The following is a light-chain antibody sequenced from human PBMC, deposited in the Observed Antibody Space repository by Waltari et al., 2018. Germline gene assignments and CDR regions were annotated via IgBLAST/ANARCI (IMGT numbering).Light chain of an antibody. CDR2: YDD. CDR1: SSNIGNND. Sequence: QSVLTQPPSVSGAPRQRVTISCSGSSSNIGNNDVNWYQHLPGKAPKLLIYYDDLLHSGVSDRFSASKSGTSASLAISGLQSEDEAYYYCAAWDDRVNGPVFGGGTKLTVL. CDR3: AAWDDRVNGPV. V-gene: IGLV1-36*01. J-gene: IGLJ3*02.